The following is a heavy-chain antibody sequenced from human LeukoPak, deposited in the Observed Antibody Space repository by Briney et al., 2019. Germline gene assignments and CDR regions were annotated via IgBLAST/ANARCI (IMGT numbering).Heavy chain of an antibody. CDR2: INPNSGGT. CDR1: GYTFTAYY. V-gene: IGHV1-2*02. Sequence: ASVKVSRKASGYTFTAYYIHWVRQAPGQGLEWMGWINPNSGGTNYAQKFQGRVTMTRDTSISTAYMELSRLGSDDMAVYYCAKTLVAAGTDYWGQGTLVTVSS. J-gene: IGHJ4*02. D-gene: IGHD6-13*01. CDR3: AKTLVAAGTDY.